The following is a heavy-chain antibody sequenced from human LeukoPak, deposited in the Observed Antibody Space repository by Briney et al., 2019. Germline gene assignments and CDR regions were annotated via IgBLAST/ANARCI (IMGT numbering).Heavy chain of an antibody. Sequence: SETLSLTCAVYGGSFSGYYWSWIRQPPGKGLEWIGEINHSGSTNYNPSLKSRVTISVDTSKNQFSLKLSSVTAADTAVYYCATSDGISNYFDDWGQGTLVTVSS. CDR1: GGSFSGYY. D-gene: IGHD2-15*01. CDR2: INHSGST. V-gene: IGHV4-34*01. J-gene: IGHJ4*02. CDR3: ATSDGISNYFDD.